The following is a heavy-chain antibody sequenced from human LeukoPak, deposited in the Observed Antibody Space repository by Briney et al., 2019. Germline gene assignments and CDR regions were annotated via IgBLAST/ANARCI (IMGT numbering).Heavy chain of an antibody. D-gene: IGHD3-22*01. CDR3: ARSRSPYYDSSGYPRAPIDY. V-gene: IGHV1-18*01. Sequence: ASVKVSCKASGGSLSSSAISWVRQAPGQGLEWMGWISAYNGNTNYAQKLQGRVTMTTDTSTSTAYMELRSLRSDDTAVYYCARSRSPYYDSSGYPRAPIDYWGQGTLVTVSS. J-gene: IGHJ4*02. CDR2: ISAYNGNT. CDR1: GGSLSSSA.